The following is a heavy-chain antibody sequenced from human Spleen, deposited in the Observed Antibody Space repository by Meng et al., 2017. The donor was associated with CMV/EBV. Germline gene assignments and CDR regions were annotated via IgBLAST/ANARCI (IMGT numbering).Heavy chain of an antibody. CDR3: ASPTT. Sequence: GATVTISCTVSGTTFTNYFVYWVQQAPGKGLEWMGLVDPEDGATEYAEKFQGRVTITADTSIETVYMELNFLTSEDTAVYYCASPTTWGQGTLVTVSS. V-gene: IGHV1-69-2*01. CDR2: VDPEDGAT. D-gene: IGHD5-12*01. J-gene: IGHJ5*02. CDR1: GTTFTNYF.